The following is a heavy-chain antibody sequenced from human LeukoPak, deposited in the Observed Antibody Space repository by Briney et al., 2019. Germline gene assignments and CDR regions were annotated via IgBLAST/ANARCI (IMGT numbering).Heavy chain of an antibody. CDR3: ATRVVGYCSGGSCPDDAFDI. Sequence: GGSLRLSCTGSGFMFNAYWMTWVRKAPGMGLEWVGNIRQDGGEIFYVDSVRGRFTISRDNAKNSLYLHLNSLRSEDTAVYYCATRVVGYCSGGSCPDDAFDIWGQGTMVTVSS. J-gene: IGHJ3*02. D-gene: IGHD2-15*01. CDR1: GFMFNAYW. CDR2: IRQDGGEI. V-gene: IGHV3-7*03.